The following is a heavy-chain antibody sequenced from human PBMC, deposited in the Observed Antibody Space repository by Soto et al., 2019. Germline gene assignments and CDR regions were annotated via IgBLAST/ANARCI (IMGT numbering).Heavy chain of an antibody. J-gene: IGHJ6*02. D-gene: IGHD5-18*01. Sequence: EVQLVESGGGLVQPGGSLRLSCAASGFTVSSNYMSWVRQAPGKGLEWVSVIYSGGSTYYADSVKGRFTISRDNSKNTLYLQMNSLRAEDTAVYYCARDERYSYGIYYYYGMDVWGQGTTVTVSS. CDR3: ARDERYSYGIYYYYGMDV. V-gene: IGHV3-66*01. CDR1: GFTVSSNY. CDR2: IYSGGST.